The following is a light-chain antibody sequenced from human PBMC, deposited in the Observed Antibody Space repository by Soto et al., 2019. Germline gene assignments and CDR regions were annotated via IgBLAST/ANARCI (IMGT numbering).Light chain of an antibody. CDR3: MQALQTPLT. CDR1: QSLLHSNGYNY. V-gene: IGKV2-28*01. J-gene: IGKJ4*01. Sequence: DLVMTQSPLSLPVTPGEPASISCRSSQSLLHSNGYNYLDWYLQKPGQSPQLLIYLGSNRASGVPDRFSGSGSGTDFTLNISRVEAEDVGFYYCMQALQTPLTFGGGTKVEIK. CDR2: LGS.